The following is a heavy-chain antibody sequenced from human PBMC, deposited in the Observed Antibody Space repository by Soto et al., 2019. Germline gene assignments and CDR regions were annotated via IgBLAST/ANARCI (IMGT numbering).Heavy chain of an antibody. CDR1: GFTFNDYA. D-gene: IGHD2-8*01. V-gene: IGHV3-9*01. CDR2: ISWKSGSI. CDR3: AKGAASNAPAI. J-gene: IGHJ3*02. Sequence: EVQLVESGGGLVQPGRSLRLSCAASGFTFNDYAMHWVRQAPGKGLEWVSGISWKSGSILYADSVKGRFTISRDNAKNSLYLQMNSLRAEDTALYYCAKGAASNAPAIWGQGTMVTVSS.